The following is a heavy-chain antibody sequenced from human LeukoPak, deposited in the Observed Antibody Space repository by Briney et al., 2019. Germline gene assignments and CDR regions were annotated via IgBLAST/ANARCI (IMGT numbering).Heavy chain of an antibody. V-gene: IGHV3-23*01. D-gene: IGHD3-3*01. CDR2: ISGSGGST. J-gene: IGHJ4*02. CDR1: GFTFSSYA. CDR3: ANLPIPYDFWSGYWAPDY. Sequence: GGSLRLSCAASGFTFSSYAMSWVRQAPGKGLEWVSAISGSGGSTYYADSVKGRFTISRDNSKNKLYLQMNSLRAEDTAVYYCANLPIPYDFWSGYWAPDYWGQGTLVTVSS.